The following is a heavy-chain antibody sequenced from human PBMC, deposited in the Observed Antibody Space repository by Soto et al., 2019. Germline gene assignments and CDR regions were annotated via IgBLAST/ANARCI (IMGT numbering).Heavy chain of an antibody. CDR3: ARLRSGSYYTPEYFQH. D-gene: IGHD1-26*01. CDR1: GGSISSSSYY. CDR2: IYYSGST. Sequence: PSETLSLTCTVSGGSISSSSYYWGWIRQPPGKGLEWIGGIYYSGSTYYNPSLKSRVTISVDTSKNQFSLKLSSVTAADTAVYYCARLRSGSYYTPEYFQHWGQGTLVTVSS. J-gene: IGHJ1*01. V-gene: IGHV4-39*01.